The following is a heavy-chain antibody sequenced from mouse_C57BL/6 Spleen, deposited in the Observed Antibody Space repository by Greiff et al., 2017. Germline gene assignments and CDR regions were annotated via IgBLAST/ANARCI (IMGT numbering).Heavy chain of an antibody. J-gene: IGHJ2*01. Sequence: DVMLVESEGGLVQPGSSMKLSCTASGFTFSDYYMAWVRQVPEKGLEWVANINYDGSSTYYLDSLKSRFIISRDNATNILYLQMSSLKSEDTATYYCARETPYYYGSSPYYFDYWGQGTTLTVSS. CDR2: INYDGSST. CDR1: GFTFSDYY. V-gene: IGHV5-16*01. D-gene: IGHD1-1*01. CDR3: ARETPYYYGSSPYYFDY.